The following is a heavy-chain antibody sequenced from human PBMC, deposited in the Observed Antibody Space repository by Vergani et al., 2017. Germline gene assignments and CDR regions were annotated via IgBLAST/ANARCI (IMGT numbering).Heavy chain of an antibody. CDR1: GGSISSGDSY. CDR2: IYYSGST. J-gene: IGHJ4*02. D-gene: IGHD3-10*01. V-gene: IGHV4-30-4*08. Sequence: QVQLPESGPGLVKPSQTLSLTCTVSGGSISSGDSYWSWIRQPPGNGLEWIGYIYYSGSTYSTPSLKSRVTISVDTSKNQFSLKLSSLTAADTALYYCATVTMVRGVKDWGQGTLVTVSS. CDR3: ATVTMVRGVKD.